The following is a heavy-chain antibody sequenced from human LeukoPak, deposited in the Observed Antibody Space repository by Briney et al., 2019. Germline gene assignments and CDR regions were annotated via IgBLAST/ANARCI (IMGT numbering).Heavy chain of an antibody. CDR2: IGRSSSTI. D-gene: IGHD6-13*01. V-gene: IGHV3-48*01. CDR3: ARDGYSSQYYFDY. Sequence: PGGSLRLSCAASGFTFSSFTMNWVRQAPGKGLEWVSYIGRSSSTIYYADSVKGRFTISRDNAKNSLYLQMHSLRAEDTAVYYCARDGYSSQYYFDYWGQGTLVTVSS. CDR1: GFTFSSFT. J-gene: IGHJ4*02.